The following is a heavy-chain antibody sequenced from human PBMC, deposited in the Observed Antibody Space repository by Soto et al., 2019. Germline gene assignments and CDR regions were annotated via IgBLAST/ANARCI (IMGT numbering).Heavy chain of an antibody. CDR1: GGTFSSYA. D-gene: IGHD3-16*02. CDR2: IIPIFGTA. V-gene: IGHV1-69*13. J-gene: IGHJ6*02. Sequence: SVKVSCKASGGTFSSYAISWVRQAPGQGLEWMGGIIPIFGTANYAQKFQGRVTITADESTSTAYMELSSLRSEDTAVYYCARDKKGYYGSGKDYDYVWGSYRLSYNGMDVWGQGTXVTVSS. CDR3: ARDKKGYYGSGKDYDYVWGSYRLSYNGMDV.